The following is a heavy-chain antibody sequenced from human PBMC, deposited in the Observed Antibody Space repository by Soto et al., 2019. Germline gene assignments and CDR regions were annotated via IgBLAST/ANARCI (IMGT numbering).Heavy chain of an antibody. CDR3: GKPTERWKQPQYFDY. J-gene: IGHJ4*02. V-gene: IGHV3-30*18. Sequence: PGGSLRLSCAASGFICNNYGMHWVRQAPGKGLEWVAAISYDGSNKDYADSMKGRFTISRDNSKNTLYLQMNSLTAEDTAVYYCGKPTERWKQPQYFDYWGQGTLVTVSS. CDR2: ISYDGSNK. CDR1: GFICNNYG. D-gene: IGHD2-15*01.